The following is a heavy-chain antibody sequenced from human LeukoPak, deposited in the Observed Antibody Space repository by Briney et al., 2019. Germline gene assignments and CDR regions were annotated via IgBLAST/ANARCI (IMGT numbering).Heavy chain of an antibody. CDR2: ISGSGGST. CDR1: GFTFSSYA. J-gene: IGHJ4*02. D-gene: IGHD3-22*01. V-gene: IGHV3-23*01. CDR3: AKFLTVYYYDSSGDY. Sequence: GGSLRLSCAASGFTFSSYAMSWVRQAPGKGLEWVSAISGSGGSTYYADSVKGRFTIPRDNSKNTLYLQMNSLRAEDTAVYYCAKFLTVYYYDSSGDYWGQGTLVTVSS.